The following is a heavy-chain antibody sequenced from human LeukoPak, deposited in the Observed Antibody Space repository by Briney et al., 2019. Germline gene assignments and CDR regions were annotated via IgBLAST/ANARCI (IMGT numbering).Heavy chain of an antibody. CDR2: INPSGGT. CDR1: GNTFSIYN. D-gene: IGHD6-13*01. Sequence: ASVKVSFKASGNTFSIYNMHWVRQAPGQGLEWMGIINPSGGTSYAQKLQGRITMTRDTSTSTVYMELSSLRSEDTAVYYCAREGVAGTGLDYWGQGTLVTVSS. J-gene: IGHJ4*02. CDR3: AREGVAGTGLDY. V-gene: IGHV1-46*01.